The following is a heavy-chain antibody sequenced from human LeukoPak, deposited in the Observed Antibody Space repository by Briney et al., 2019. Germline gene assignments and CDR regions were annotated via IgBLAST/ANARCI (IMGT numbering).Heavy chain of an antibody. D-gene: IGHD2-15*01. Sequence: GGSLRLSCAASGFTFSDYSMNWVRQAPGKGLEWISYISGSGTIYYADSVKGRFTISRDNAQRLVYLQMNSLRAEDTAVYYCARDGGGIVVVVAAFFDYWGQGTLVTVSS. CDR2: ISGSGTI. CDR1: GFTFSDYS. CDR3: ARDGGGIVVVVAAFFDY. J-gene: IGHJ4*02. V-gene: IGHV3-48*01.